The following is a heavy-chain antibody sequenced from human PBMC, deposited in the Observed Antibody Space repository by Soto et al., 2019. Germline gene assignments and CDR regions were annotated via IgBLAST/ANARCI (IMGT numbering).Heavy chain of an antibody. CDR2: INHSGST. D-gene: IGHD4-17*01. CDR3: ARGTGYGDYVYDY. J-gene: IGHJ4*02. CDR1: GGSISSYY. Sequence: SETLSLTCTVSGGSISSYYWSWIRQPPGKGLEWIGEINHSGSTNYNPSLKSRVTISVDRSKNQFSLKLSSVTAADTAVYYSARGTGYGDYVYDYWGQGTLVTVSS. V-gene: IGHV4-34*01.